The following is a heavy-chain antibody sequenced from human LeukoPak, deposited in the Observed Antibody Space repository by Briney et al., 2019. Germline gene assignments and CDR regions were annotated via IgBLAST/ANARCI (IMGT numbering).Heavy chain of an antibody. V-gene: IGHV4-39*01. CDR3: ARHSIGLLWFGESWYFDL. Sequence: SETLSLTCTVSGGSISSSSYYWGRIRQSPGKGLEWIGEINHSGSTNYNPSLKSRVTISVDTSKNQFSLKLSSVTAADTAVYYCARHSIGLLWFGESWYFDLWGRGTLVTVSS. D-gene: IGHD3-10*01. CDR1: GGSISSSSYY. J-gene: IGHJ2*01. CDR2: INHSGST.